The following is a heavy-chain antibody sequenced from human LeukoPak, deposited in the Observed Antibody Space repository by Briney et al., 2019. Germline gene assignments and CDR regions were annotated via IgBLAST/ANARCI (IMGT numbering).Heavy chain of an antibody. V-gene: IGHV3-23*01. CDR2: ISGGGGST. CDR3: AKAYYDFWSGYPHFDY. CDR1: GFTFSSYA. D-gene: IGHD3-3*01. J-gene: IGHJ4*02. Sequence: GGSLRLSCAASGFTFSSYAMSWVRQAPGKGLEWVSAISGGGGSTYYADSVKGRFTISRDNSKNTLYLQMNSLRAEDTAVYYCAKAYYDFWSGYPHFDYWGQGTLVTVSS.